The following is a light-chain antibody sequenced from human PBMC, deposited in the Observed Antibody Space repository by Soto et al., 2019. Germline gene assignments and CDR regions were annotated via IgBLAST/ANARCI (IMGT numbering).Light chain of an antibody. CDR1: QSLSGW. CDR3: QQYESYPWT. Sequence: DIQMTQSPSTLSASVGDRATISCRATQSLSGWLAWYQQKPGKAPKLLIYAASILESGVPSRFSGSGSGTQFTLAISSLQADDFASYYCQQYESYPWTFGQGTKVEIK. CDR2: AAS. V-gene: IGKV1-5*01. J-gene: IGKJ1*01.